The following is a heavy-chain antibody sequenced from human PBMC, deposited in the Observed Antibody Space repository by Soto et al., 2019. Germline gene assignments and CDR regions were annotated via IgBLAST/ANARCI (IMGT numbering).Heavy chain of an antibody. CDR1: GFTFSSYS. Sequence: EVQLVESGGGLVQPGGSLRLSCAASGFTFSSYSMNWVRQAPGKGLEWVSYISSSSSTIYYADSVKGRFTISRDNAKNSLYLQMNSLRDEDTAVYYCARDTSWFGDKGFDYWGQGTLVTVSS. CDR3: ARDTSWFGDKGFDY. V-gene: IGHV3-48*02. D-gene: IGHD3-10*01. CDR2: ISSSSSTI. J-gene: IGHJ4*02.